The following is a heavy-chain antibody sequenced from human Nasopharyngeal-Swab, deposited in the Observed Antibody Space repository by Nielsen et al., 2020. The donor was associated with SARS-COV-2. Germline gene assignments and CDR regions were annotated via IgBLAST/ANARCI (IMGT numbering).Heavy chain of an antibody. D-gene: IGHD3-9*01. J-gene: IGHJ4*02. CDR1: GINFNGHS. CDR3: AREYFFRLDS. Sequence: GGSLRLSCATSGINFNGHSMSWVRQPPGKGLEWLAKINPDGSAKFYDDSVRGRFTISRDHAQSSLFLQMNSLTVDDTGVYYCAREYFFRLDSWGQGTLVTVSS. V-gene: IGHV3-7*01. CDR2: INPDGSAK.